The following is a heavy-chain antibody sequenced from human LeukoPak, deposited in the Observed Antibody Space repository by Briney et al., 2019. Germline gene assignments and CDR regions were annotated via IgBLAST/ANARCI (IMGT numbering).Heavy chain of an antibody. D-gene: IGHD1-26*01. CDR3: AKDILSGSYYSDY. V-gene: IGHV3-48*01. Sequence: GGSLRLSCAASGFTFSSYSMNWVRQAPGKGLEWVSYISSSSSTIYYADSVKGRFTISRDNSKNTLYLQMNSLRAEDTAVYYCAKDILSGSYYSDYWGQGTLVTVSS. J-gene: IGHJ4*02. CDR1: GFTFSSYS. CDR2: ISSSSSTI.